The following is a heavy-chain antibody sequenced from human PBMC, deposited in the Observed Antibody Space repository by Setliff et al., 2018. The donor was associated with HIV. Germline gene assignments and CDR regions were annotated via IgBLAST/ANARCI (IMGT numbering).Heavy chain of an antibody. J-gene: IGHJ4*02. Sequence: PGGSLRLSCAASGFTFDDYAMSWVRQAPGKGLEWVSGINWNGGSTSYADSVKGRFTISRDNSKNTLYLQMNSLRAEDTAVYYCARERLRFLEWLPLDYWGQGTLVTVSS. CDR3: ARERLRFLEWLPLDY. CDR1: GFTFDDYA. CDR2: INWNGGST. D-gene: IGHD3-3*01. V-gene: IGHV3-20*04.